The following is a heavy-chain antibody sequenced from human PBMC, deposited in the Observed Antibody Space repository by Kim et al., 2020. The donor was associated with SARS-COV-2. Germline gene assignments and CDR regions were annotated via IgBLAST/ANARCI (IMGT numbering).Heavy chain of an antibody. D-gene: IGHD3-3*01. Sequence: SETLSLTCTVSGGSISSSSYYWGWIRQPPGKGLEWIGNIYYSGSTYYNPSLKSRVTISVDTSKNQFSLKLSSVTAADTAVYYCARSPFELRFLEWLPPDCFDPWGQGTLVTVSS. CDR2: IYYSGST. V-gene: IGHV4-39*01. CDR1: GGSISSSSYY. J-gene: IGHJ5*02. CDR3: ARSPFELRFLEWLPPDCFDP.